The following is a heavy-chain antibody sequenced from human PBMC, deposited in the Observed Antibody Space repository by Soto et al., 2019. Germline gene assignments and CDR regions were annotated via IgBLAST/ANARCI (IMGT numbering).Heavy chain of an antibody. CDR2: IYHSGST. Sequence: KSSETLSLTCAVSCGSISSGGYSWSWIRQPPGKGLEWIGYIYHSGSTYYNPSLKSRVTISVDRSKNQFSLKLSSVTAADTAVYYCARAMLVRGVGFDYWGQGTLVTVSS. D-gene: IGHD3-10*01. J-gene: IGHJ4*02. CDR3: ARAMLVRGVGFDY. CDR1: CGSISSGGYS. V-gene: IGHV4-30-2*01.